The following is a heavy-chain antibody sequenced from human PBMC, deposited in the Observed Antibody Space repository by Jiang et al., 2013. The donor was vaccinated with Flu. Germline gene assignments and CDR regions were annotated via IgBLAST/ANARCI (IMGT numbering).Heavy chain of an antibody. J-gene: IGHJ5*02. Sequence: YAQKFQGRVTMTRDTSTSTVYMELSSLRSEDTAVYYCARWYYDFWSGTPPRNNWFDPWGQGTLVTVSS. V-gene: IGHV1-46*01. D-gene: IGHD3-3*01. CDR3: ARWYYDFWSGTPPRNNWFDP.